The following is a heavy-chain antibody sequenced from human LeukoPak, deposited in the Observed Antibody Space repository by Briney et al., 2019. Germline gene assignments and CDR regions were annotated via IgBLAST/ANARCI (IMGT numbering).Heavy chain of an antibody. V-gene: IGHV3-23*01. D-gene: IGHD6-13*01. J-gene: IGHJ4*02. CDR1: GFTFSSYG. CDR3: AKDGIAAVFDY. Sequence: GGSLRLSCAASGFTFSSYGMSWVRQAPGKGLEWVSAISGSGGSTYYADSVKGRFTISRDNSKNTLYVQMNSLRAEDTAVYYCAKDGIAAVFDYWGQGTLVTVSS. CDR2: ISGSGGST.